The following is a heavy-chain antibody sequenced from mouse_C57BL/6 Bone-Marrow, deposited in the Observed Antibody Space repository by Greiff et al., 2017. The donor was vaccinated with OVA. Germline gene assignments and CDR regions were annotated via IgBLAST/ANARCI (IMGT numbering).Heavy chain of an antibody. D-gene: IGHD1-1*01. CDR3: ARWNNYYGSNAWFAY. CDR1: GYTFTSYD. Sequence: QVQLKESGPELVKPGASVKLSCKASGYTFTSYDINWVKQRPGQGLEWIGWIYPRDGSTKYNEKFKGKATLTVDTSSSTAYMELHSLTSEDSAVYFCARWNNYYGSNAWFAYWGQGTLVTVSA. J-gene: IGHJ3*01. V-gene: IGHV1-85*01. CDR2: IYPRDGST.